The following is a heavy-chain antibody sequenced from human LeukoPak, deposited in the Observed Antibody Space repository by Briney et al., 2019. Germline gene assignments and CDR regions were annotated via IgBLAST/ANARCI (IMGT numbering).Heavy chain of an antibody. CDR3: ARDSIAAAGTGTY. CDR2: ISTSGSYT. CDR1: GFTFSDYY. Sequence: GGSLRLSCAASGFTFSDYYMSWIRQAPGKGLEWVSYISTSGSYTNYADSVRGRFTISRDNAKNSLYMQMNSLRAEDTAVYYCARDSIAAAGTGTYWSQGTLVTVSS. V-gene: IGHV3-11*06. J-gene: IGHJ4*02. D-gene: IGHD6-13*01.